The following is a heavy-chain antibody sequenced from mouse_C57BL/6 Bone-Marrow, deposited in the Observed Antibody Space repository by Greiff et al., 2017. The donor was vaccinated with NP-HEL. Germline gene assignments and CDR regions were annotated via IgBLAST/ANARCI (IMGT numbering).Heavy chain of an antibody. D-gene: IGHD4-1*01. CDR1: GFTFSSYA. J-gene: IGHJ4*01. Sequence: EVKVVESGGGLVKPGGSLKLSCAASGFTFSSYAMSWVRQTPEKRLEWVATISDGGSYTYYPDNVKGRFTISRDHAKNNLYLEMSHLKSEDTAMYYCARGGNWVYYYAMDYWCQGTSVTVTS. V-gene: IGHV5-4*03. CDR3: ARGGNWVYYYAMDY. CDR2: ISDGGSYT.